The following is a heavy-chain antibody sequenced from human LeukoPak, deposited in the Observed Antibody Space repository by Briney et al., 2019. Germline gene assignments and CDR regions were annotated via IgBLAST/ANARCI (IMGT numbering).Heavy chain of an antibody. V-gene: IGHV3-74*01. J-gene: IGHJ4*01. CDR2: LHSNGAFT. D-gene: IGHD2-21*02. CDR1: GFTLSNYW. Sequence: GGSLRLSCSASGFTLSNYWVHWVRQAPGKGLVWVARLHSNGAFTTYADSVKGRFTTSRDTAKSTLYLQMNSLRVEDTAVYYCARFVVVTAGDYWGQGTLVTVSS. CDR3: ARFVVVTAGDY.